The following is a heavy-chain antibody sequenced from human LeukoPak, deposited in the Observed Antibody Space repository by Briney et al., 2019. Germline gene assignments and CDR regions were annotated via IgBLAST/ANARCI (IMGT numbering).Heavy chain of an antibody. V-gene: IGHV3-64D*06. CDR3: VKGGSSSWYYFDY. CDR1: GFTFSNYA. D-gene: IGHD6-13*01. CDR2: INRNGGST. Sequence: GGSPRLSCSASGFTFSNYAMHWVRQAPGKGLEYVSGINRNGGSTNYAGSVKDRFTISRDNSKNTLYLQMSSLRAEDTAVYYCVKGGSSSWYYFDYWGQGTLVTVSS. J-gene: IGHJ4*02.